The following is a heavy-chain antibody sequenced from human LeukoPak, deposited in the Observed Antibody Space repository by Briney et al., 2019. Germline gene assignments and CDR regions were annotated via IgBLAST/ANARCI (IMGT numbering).Heavy chain of an antibody. V-gene: IGHV3-53*05. J-gene: IGHJ3*02. D-gene: IGHD3-3*02. CDR2: IYSGGST. CDR3: AREISRTGAFDI. CDR1: GFTVSSNY. Sequence: GSLRLSCAASGFTVSSNYMSWVRQAPGKGLEWVSVIYSGGSTYYADSVKGRFTISRDNSKNTLYLQMNRLRDEDTAVYYCAREISRTGAFDIWGQGTMVTVSS.